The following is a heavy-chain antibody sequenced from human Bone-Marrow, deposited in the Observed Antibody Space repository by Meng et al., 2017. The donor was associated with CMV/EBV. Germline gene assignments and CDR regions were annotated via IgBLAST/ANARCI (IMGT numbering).Heavy chain of an antibody. Sequence: GESLKISCAAPGFTFSSYSMNWVRQAPGKGLEWVSSTSSSSSYIYYAASVKGRFTISRDNAKNSLPLPMNSLRAEDTAVYYCARGSSWELPGGGDYWGQGTLVTVSS. CDR3: ARGSSWELPGGGDY. V-gene: IGHV3-21*01. CDR2: TSSSSSYI. J-gene: IGHJ4*02. D-gene: IGHD1-26*01. CDR1: GFTFSSYS.